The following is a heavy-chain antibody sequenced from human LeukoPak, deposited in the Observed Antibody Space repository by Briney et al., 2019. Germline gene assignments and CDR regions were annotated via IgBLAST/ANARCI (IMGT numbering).Heavy chain of an antibody. CDR2: IIPIFGTA. V-gene: IGHV1-69*13. D-gene: IGHD2-2*01. Sequence: SVKVSCKASGYTFTGYHIHWVRQAPGQGLEWMGGIIPIFGTANYAQKFQGRVTITADESTSTAYMELSSLRSEDTAVYYCAREGPATAPFGYWGQGTLVTVSS. CDR1: GYTFTGYH. CDR3: AREGPATAPFGY. J-gene: IGHJ4*02.